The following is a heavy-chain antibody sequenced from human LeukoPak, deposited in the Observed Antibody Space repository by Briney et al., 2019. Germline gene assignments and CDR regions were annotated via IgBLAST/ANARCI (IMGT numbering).Heavy chain of an antibody. CDR2: ISAYNGNT. Sequence: GASVKVSCKASGYIFTSYGISWVRQAPGQGLEWMGWISAYNGNTNYAQKLQGRVTMTTDTSTSTAYMELSSLRSEDTAVYYCARDRSLSSGWYEDYWGQGTLVTVSS. CDR3: ARDRSLSSGWYEDY. CDR1: GYIFTSYG. J-gene: IGHJ4*02. V-gene: IGHV1-18*01. D-gene: IGHD6-19*01.